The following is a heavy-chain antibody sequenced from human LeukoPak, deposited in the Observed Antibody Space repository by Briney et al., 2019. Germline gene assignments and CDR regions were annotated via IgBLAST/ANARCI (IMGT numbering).Heavy chain of an antibody. J-gene: IGHJ5*02. Sequence: ASVKVSCKASGYTFTSYYMHGVRQAPGQGLEWMGIINPSGGSTSYSQKFQGRVTMTRDMSTSTVYMELSSLRSEDTAVYYCARRLYYYDSSGYYHWFDPWGQGTLVTVSS. V-gene: IGHV1-46*01. D-gene: IGHD3-22*01. CDR2: INPSGGST. CDR1: GYTFTSYY. CDR3: ARRLYYYDSSGYYHWFDP.